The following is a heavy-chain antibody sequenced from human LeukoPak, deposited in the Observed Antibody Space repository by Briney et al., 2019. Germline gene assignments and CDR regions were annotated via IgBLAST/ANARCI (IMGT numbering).Heavy chain of an antibody. CDR1: GGTFSSYA. J-gene: IGHJ6*02. D-gene: IGHD4-23*01. CDR3: ARNLYGGNSDYYYYGMDV. Sequence: SVKVSCKASGGTFSSYAISWVRQAPGQGLEWMGGIIPIFGTANYAQKFQGRVTITADESTSTAYMELSSLRSEDTAVYYCARNLYGGNSDYYYYGMDVWGQGTTVTVSS. V-gene: IGHV1-69*13. CDR2: IIPIFGTA.